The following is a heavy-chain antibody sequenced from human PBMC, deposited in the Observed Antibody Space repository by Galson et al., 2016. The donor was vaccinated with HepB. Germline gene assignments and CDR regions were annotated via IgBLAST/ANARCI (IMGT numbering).Heavy chain of an antibody. Sequence: TLSLTCTVSGVSISGGAYYWSWIRQHPGKGLEWIGYIYHSVSTSESTYYNPSLKSRLTISIDTSENQFSLKLKSVTVADTAVYYCARDGYTSPFYFDYWGQGTLVTVSS. D-gene: IGHD6-13*01. V-gene: IGHV4-31*03. CDR3: ARDGYTSPFYFDY. J-gene: IGHJ4*02. CDR1: GVSISGGAYY. CDR2: IYHSVSTSEST.